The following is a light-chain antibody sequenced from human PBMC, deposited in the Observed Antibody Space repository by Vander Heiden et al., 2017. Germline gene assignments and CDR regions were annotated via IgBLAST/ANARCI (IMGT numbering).Light chain of an antibody. CDR3: QQYNSYWT. J-gene: IGKJ1*01. V-gene: IGKV1-5*01. Sequence: IQMTQSPSTLSASVGDRVTITCRASQSSSSWLAWYQQKPGKAPKLLIYDASSLESGVPSRFSGSGSGTEFTLTISSLQPDDFATYYCQQYNSYWTFGQGTKVEIK. CDR1: QSSSSW. CDR2: DAS.